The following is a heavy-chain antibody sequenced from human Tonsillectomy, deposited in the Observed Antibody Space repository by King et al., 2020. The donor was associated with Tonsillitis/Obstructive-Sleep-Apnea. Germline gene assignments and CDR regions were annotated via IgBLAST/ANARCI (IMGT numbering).Heavy chain of an antibody. CDR1: GGSISSGGYY. Sequence: VQLQESGPGLVKPSQTLSLTCTVSGGSISSGGYYWSWIRQHPGKGLEWIGYIYYSGSTYYNPSLKSRVTISVDTSKNQFSLKLSSVTAADTAVYYCASCSGGSCYYYYYGMDVWGQGTTVTVSS. J-gene: IGHJ6*02. D-gene: IGHD2-15*01. CDR3: ASCSGGSCYYYYYGMDV. CDR2: IYYSGST. V-gene: IGHV4-31*03.